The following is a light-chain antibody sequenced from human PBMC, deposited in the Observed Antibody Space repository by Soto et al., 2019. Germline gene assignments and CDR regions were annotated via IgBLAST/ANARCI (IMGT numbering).Light chain of an antibody. V-gene: IGKV1-17*01. Sequence: DIQMTQSPSSLSASVGDRVTITCRASQGIGNDLDWYQQRPGKAPKRLISAASSLQSGVPSRFSGRRSGTEFHLTVSRLQPEDVATYLLLHCSGMPYTFGPGTKLDTK. CDR2: AAS. J-gene: IGKJ2*01. CDR1: QGIGND. CDR3: LHCSGMPYT.